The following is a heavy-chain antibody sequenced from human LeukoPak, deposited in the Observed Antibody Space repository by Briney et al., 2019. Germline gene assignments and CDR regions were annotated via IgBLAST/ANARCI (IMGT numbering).Heavy chain of an antibody. Sequence: GGSLRLSCAASGFTFSSYRMSWVRQAPGKGLEWVANIKQDGSEKYYVDSVKGRFTISRDNAKNSLYLQMNSLRAEDTAVSYCARFPTYYYDSSGTGLDAFDIWGQGTMVTVSS. J-gene: IGHJ3*02. CDR2: IKQDGSEK. V-gene: IGHV3-7*01. D-gene: IGHD3-22*01. CDR1: GFTFSSYR. CDR3: ARFPTYYYDSSGTGLDAFDI.